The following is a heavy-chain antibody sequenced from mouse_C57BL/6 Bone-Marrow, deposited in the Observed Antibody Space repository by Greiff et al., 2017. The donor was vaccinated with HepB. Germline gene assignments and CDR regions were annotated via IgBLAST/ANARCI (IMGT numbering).Heavy chain of an antibody. CDR2: IDPENGDT. Sequence: VQLQQSGAELVRPGASVKLSCTASGFNIKDDYMHWVKQRPEQGLEWIGWIDPENGDTEYASKFQGKATITADTSSNTAYLQLSSLTSEDTAVYYCTMGGFFDYWGQGTTLTVSS. CDR1: GFNIKDDY. CDR3: TMGGFFDY. J-gene: IGHJ2*01. V-gene: IGHV14-4*01.